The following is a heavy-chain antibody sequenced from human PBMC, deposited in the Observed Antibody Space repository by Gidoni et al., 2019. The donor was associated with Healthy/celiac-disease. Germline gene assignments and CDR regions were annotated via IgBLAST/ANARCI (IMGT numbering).Heavy chain of an antibody. CDR3: ARAIPNKSPTYYYDSSGYLDY. CDR2: IIPIFGTA. D-gene: IGHD3-22*01. J-gene: IGHJ4*02. Sequence: QVQLVQSGAEVKKPGSSVKVSCKASGGTFSSYAISWVRQAPGQGLEWMGGIIPIFGTANYAQKFQGRVTITADKSTSTAYMELSSLRSEDTAVYYCARAIPNKSPTYYYDSSGYLDYWGQGTLVTVSS. CDR1: GGTFSSYA. V-gene: IGHV1-69*06.